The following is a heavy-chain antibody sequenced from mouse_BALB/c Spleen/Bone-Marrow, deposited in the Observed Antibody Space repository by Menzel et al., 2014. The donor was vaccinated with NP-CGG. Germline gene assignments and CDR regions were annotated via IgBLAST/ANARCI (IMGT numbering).Heavy chain of an antibody. CDR1: GFAFTSYD. CDR2: ISSGVGST. CDR3: ARRVGRGGFAY. Sequence: EVKLVESGGGLVKPGGSLKLACAASGFAFTSYDMSWVRQTPEKRLEWVAYISSGVGSTYYPDTVKGRFTISRDNAKNTLYLQMSSLKSEDTAMFCCARRVGRGGFAYWGQGTLVTVSA. J-gene: IGHJ3*01. V-gene: IGHV5-12-1*01.